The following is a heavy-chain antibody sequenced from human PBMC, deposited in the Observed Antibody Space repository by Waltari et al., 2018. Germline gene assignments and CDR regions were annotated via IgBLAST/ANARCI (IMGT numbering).Heavy chain of an antibody. V-gene: IGHV4-59*01. CDR3: ARDYNWNYFDY. J-gene: IGHJ4*02. D-gene: IGHD1-20*01. CDR1: GGSISSYY. CDR2: IYYSGST. Sequence: QVQLQESGPGLVKPSETLSLTCTVSGGSISSYYWRWIRQPPGKGLEWIGYIYYSGSTNYNPSLKSRVTISVDTSKNQFSLKLSSVTAADTAVYYCARDYNWNYFDYWGQGTLVTVSS.